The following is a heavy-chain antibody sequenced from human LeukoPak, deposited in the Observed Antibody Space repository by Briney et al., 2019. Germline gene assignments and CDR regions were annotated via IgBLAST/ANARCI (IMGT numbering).Heavy chain of an antibody. CDR1: GFTFSSYA. CDR3: AKTPKIRGVSNFDY. V-gene: IGHV3-23*01. CDR2: ISGSGGST. J-gene: IGHJ4*02. Sequence: GGSLRLSCASSGFTFSSYAMSWVRQAPGKGLEWVSGISGSGGSTYYADSVKGRFTISRDNSKNTVYLQMNSLRTEDTAVYYCAKTPKIRGVSNFDYWGQGTLVTVSS. D-gene: IGHD3-10*01.